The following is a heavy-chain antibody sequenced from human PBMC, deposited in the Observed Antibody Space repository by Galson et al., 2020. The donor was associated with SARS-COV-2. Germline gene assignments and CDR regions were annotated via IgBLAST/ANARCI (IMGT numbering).Heavy chain of an antibody. CDR1: GFTFSSYE. D-gene: IGHD2-15*01. Sequence: GGSLRLSCAASGFTFSSYEMNWVRQAPGKGLEWVSYISSSGSTIYYADSVKGRFTISRDNAKNSLYLQMNSLRAEDTAVYYCARVVGDIVVVVAATHGMDVWGQGTTVTVSS. CDR2: ISSSGSTI. J-gene: IGHJ6*02. CDR3: ARVVGDIVVVVAATHGMDV. V-gene: IGHV3-48*03.